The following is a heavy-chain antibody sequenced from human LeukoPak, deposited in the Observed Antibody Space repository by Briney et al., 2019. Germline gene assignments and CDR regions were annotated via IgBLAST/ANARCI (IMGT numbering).Heavy chain of an antibody. D-gene: IGHD6-13*01. J-gene: IGHJ4*02. CDR1: GFSFKNYV. CDR3: AKTRPLDSSSWSHGDY. CDR2: ISAGGGST. Sequence: GGSLRLSCAASGFSFKNYVLTWVRQAPGKGLEWVSVISAGGGSTYYADSVKGRFTISRDNSKNTLYLQMNSLRAEDTAVYYCAKTRPLDSSSWSHGDYWGQGTLVTVSS. V-gene: IGHV3-23*01.